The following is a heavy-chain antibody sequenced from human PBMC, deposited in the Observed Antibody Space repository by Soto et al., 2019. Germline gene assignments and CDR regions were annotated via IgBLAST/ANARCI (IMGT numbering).Heavy chain of an antibody. CDR3: AKDLLVYAVIGIAADY. CDR1: GFTFSSYA. J-gene: IGHJ4*02. CDR2: ISGSGGST. Sequence: EVQLLESGGGLVQPGGSLRLSCAASGFTFSSYAMSWVRQAPGKGLEWVSAISGSGGSTYYADSVKGRFTISRDNSKNTLYLRMNSLRAEDTAVYYCAKDLLVYAVIGIAADYWGQGTLVTVSS. V-gene: IGHV3-23*01. D-gene: IGHD6-13*01.